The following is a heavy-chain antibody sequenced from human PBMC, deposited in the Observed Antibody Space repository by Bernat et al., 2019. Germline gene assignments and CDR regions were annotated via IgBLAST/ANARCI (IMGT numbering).Heavy chain of an antibody. Sequence: QVQLVESGGGVVQLGRSLRLSCAASGFTFSSYAMHWVRQAPGKGLEWVAVISYDGSNKYYADSVKGRFTISRDNSKNTLYLQMNSLRAEDTAVYYCASEPPPAGDDYWGQGTLVTVSS. CDR1: GFTFSSYA. D-gene: IGHD2-2*01. J-gene: IGHJ4*02. V-gene: IGHV3-30-3*01. CDR3: ASEPPPAGDDY. CDR2: ISYDGSNK.